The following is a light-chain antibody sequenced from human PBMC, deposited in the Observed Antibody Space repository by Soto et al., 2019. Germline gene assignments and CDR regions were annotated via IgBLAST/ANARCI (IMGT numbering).Light chain of an antibody. J-gene: IGLJ3*02. V-gene: IGLV1-40*01. Sequence: QSVLTQPPSVSGAPGQRVTISCTGSSSNIGAGYDVHWYKQLPGTAPKLLIYGNSNRPSGVPDRFSGSASGTSASLAITGLQAEDEADYHCAAWDDSLPGGVFGGGTKLTVL. CDR1: SSNIGAGYD. CDR3: AAWDDSLPGGV. CDR2: GNS.